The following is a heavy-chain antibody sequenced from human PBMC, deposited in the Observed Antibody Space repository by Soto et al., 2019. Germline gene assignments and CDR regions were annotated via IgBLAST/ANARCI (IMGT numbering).Heavy chain of an antibody. CDR2: ISHSGST. J-gene: IGHJ4*02. CDR3: ARGGLLPDY. D-gene: IGHD6-19*01. V-gene: IGHV4-30-2*01. Sequence: QLQLQESGSGLVKPSQTLSLTCAVSGGSINSGGYSWSWIRQPPGKGLEWIGYISHSGSTYSNPSLKSRVTISVDRPKKQFSLKLRTVTAADTAVYYCARGGLLPDYWGQGTLVTVSS. CDR1: GGSINSGGYS.